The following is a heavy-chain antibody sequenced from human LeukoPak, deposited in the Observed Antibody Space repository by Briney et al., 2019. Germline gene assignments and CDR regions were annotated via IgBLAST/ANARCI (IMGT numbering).Heavy chain of an antibody. J-gene: IGHJ3*02. CDR1: GGTFSSYA. D-gene: IGHD3-22*01. V-gene: IGHV1-69*13. CDR2: IIPIFGTA. Sequence: SVKVSCKASGGTFSSYAISWVRQAPGQGLEWMGGIIPIFGTANYAQKFQGRVTITADESTNTAYMELSSLRSEDTAVYYCARVYYYDSSGYYDAFDIWGQGTMVTVSS. CDR3: ARVYYYDSSGYYDAFDI.